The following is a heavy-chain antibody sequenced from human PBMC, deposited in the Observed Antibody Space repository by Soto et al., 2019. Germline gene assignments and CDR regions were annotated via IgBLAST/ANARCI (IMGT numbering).Heavy chain of an antibody. D-gene: IGHD6-6*01. CDR2: INPNSGGT. CDR3: ARATSIAARQFDY. CDR1: GHTFTGDY. J-gene: IGHJ4*02. V-gene: IGHV1-2*02. Sequence: QVQLVQSGAEVKKPGASVKVSCKASGHTFTGDYMHWVRQAPGQGLEWMGWINPNSGGTNYAQKFQGRVTMTRDTSISTAYMELSRVRSDDTAVYYCARATSIAARQFDYWGQGTLVTVSS.